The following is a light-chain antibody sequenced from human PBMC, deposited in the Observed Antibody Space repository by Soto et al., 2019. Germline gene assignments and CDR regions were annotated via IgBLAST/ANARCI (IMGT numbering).Light chain of an antibody. CDR2: GAS. CDR3: QQYENWPST. J-gene: IGKJ1*01. Sequence: ATVSLSKGEQATLCCRASQSVSSNLAWYQRKPGQEPRLIIYGASTRATGIPSRFSGSGSGTEFTLTISSLQSEDFAVYYCQQYENWPSTFGQGTKVDI. V-gene: IGKV3-15*01. CDR1: QSVSSN.